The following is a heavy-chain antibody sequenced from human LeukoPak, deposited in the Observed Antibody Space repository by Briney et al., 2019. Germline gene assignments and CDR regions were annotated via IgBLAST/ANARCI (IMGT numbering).Heavy chain of an antibody. D-gene: IGHD6-13*01. Sequence: GGSLRLSCAASGFTVSSNYMSWVRQAPGKGLEWVSVIYSGGSTYYADPVKGRFTIPRDNSKNTLYLQMNSLRAEDTAVYYCARDRRGGISEKYSSSWYFDYWGQGTLVTVSS. CDR3: ARDRRGGISEKYSSSWYFDY. CDR2: IYSGGST. V-gene: IGHV3-66*01. J-gene: IGHJ4*02. CDR1: GFTVSSNY.